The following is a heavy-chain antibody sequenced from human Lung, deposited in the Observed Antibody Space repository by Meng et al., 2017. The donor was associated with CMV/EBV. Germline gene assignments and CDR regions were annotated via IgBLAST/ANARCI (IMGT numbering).Heavy chain of an antibody. V-gene: IGHV3-21*01. CDR3: ARESSGSFVLDV. J-gene: IGHJ6*02. D-gene: IGHD6-25*01. CDR2: ISSSSSFI. CDR1: GFTFSVYS. Sequence: GESLKISCAASGFTFSVYSINWVRQAPGKGLEWVSSISSSSSFIYYADSVKGRFTISRDNAENSLSLQMNGLRAEDTAVYYCARESSGSFVLDVWGQGTTVTFSS.